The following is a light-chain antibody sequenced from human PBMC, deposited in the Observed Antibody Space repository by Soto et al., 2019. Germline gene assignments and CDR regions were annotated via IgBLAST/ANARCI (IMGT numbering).Light chain of an antibody. CDR2: SNN. Sequence: QSVLTQPPSASGTPGQRVAISCSGNSSNIGSNSVNWYQHLPGTAPKLLVYSNNRRPSGGPDRISGSKSGASASLAFSGLQSEDEAEYFCAAWDDSLNGWVFGGGTKLTVL. CDR1: SSNIGSNS. J-gene: IGLJ3*02. V-gene: IGLV1-44*01. CDR3: AAWDDSLNGWV.